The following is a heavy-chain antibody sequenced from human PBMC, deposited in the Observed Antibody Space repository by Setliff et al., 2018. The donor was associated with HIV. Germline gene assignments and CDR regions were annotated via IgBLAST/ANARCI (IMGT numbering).Heavy chain of an antibody. D-gene: IGHD5-18*01. J-gene: IGHJ1*01. V-gene: IGHV4-34*01. Sequence: SETLSLTCAVYGGSFSAYYWSWIRQTPGKGLEWIGEINHSGGTNYNPSLKSRVTMSVDTSKNQFSLKLSSVTAADTAVFYCARGGYSYGFGRHRAYFQYWGQGTQVTVS. CDR1: GGSFSAYY. CDR3: ARGGYSYGFGRHRAYFQY. CDR2: INHSGGT.